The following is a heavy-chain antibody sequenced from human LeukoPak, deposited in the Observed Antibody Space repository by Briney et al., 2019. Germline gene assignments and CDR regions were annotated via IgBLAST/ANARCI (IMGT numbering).Heavy chain of an antibody. CDR3: AKDLNYGDLLDY. V-gene: IGHV3-30*02. J-gene: IGHJ4*02. CDR2: IRDDGRNK. D-gene: IGHD4-17*01. Sequence: GGSLRLSCAASGFTFSKYGMYWVRQAPGKGLKWVAFIRDDGRNKYYTDSVKGRFTISRDNSKNTLYLQMNSLRAEDTGVYYCAKDLNYGDLLDYWGQGTLVTVSS. CDR1: GFTFSKYG.